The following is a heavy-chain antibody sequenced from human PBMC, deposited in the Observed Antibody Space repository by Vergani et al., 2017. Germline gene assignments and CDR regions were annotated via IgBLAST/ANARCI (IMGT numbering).Heavy chain of an antibody. CDR1: EYSFGNYW. CDR3: ARHTTYTDS. V-gene: IGHV5-51*01. CDR2: IYPADSYT. Sequence: EVELVQSGPEMRKPGESLKISCKGSEYSFGNYWIGWVRQMPGKGLEWMGIIYPADSYTRYSPSFQGQVTISADKSISTAFLQWDSLKASDTALYYCARHTTYTDSWGQGTLVTVS. D-gene: IGHD1-1*01. J-gene: IGHJ4*02.